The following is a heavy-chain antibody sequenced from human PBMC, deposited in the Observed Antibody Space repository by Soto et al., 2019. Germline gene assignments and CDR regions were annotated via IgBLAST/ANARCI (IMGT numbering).Heavy chain of an antibody. J-gene: IGHJ4*02. V-gene: IGHV3-21*01. CDR3: ARDMSTYYYDSSGYSSGVVSNY. CDR1: GFTFSSYS. D-gene: IGHD3-22*01. Sequence: GGSLRLSCAASGFTFSSYSMNWVRQAPGKGLEWVSSISSSSSYIYYADSVKGRFTISRDNAKNSLYLQMNSLRAEDTAVYYCARDMSTYYYDSSGYSSGVVSNYWGQGTLVTVSS. CDR2: ISSSSSYI.